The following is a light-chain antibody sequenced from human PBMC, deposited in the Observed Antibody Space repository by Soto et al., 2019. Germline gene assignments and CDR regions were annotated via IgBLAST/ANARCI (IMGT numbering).Light chain of an antibody. CDR3: QQYGSSPT. CDR1: QSVRSSY. Sequence: EIVLTQSPGTLSLSPGERATLSCRASQSVRSSYLAWYQRKPGQAPRLLIYGASSRATGIPDRFSGSGSGTNFTLTITILEPEDFAVYYCQQYGSSPTFGQGTKVEIK. V-gene: IGKV3-20*01. CDR2: GAS. J-gene: IGKJ1*01.